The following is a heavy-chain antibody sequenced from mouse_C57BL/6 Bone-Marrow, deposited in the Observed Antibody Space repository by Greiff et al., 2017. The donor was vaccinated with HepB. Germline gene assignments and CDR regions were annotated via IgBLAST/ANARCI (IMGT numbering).Heavy chain of an antibody. CDR3: ARHEGVSY. CDR1: GFTFSDYY. Sequence: DVHLVESGGGLVQPGGSLKLSCAASGFTFSDYYMYWVRQTPEKRLEWVAYISNGGGSTYYPDTVKGRFTISRDNAKNTLYLQMSRLKSEDTAMYYCARHEGVSYWGQGTLVTVSA. V-gene: IGHV5-12*01. CDR2: ISNGGGST. J-gene: IGHJ3*01.